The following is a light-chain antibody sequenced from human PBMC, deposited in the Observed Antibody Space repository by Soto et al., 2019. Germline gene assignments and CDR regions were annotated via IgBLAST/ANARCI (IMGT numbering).Light chain of an antibody. CDR1: SSDIGAYNY. Sequence: QSALTQPASVSGSPGQSITISCTGTSSDIGAYNYVFWYQQYPGKAPKLMISDVTNRPSGVSDRFSGSKSGNMASLTISGLQSEDEADYYCSLYGSDNTQVFGTGTKLTVL. CDR3: SLYGSDNTQV. J-gene: IGLJ1*01. V-gene: IGLV2-14*03. CDR2: DVT.